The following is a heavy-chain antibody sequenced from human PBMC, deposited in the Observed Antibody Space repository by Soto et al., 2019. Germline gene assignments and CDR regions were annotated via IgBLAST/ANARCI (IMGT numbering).Heavy chain of an antibody. J-gene: IGHJ1*01. D-gene: IGHD1-26*01. CDR1: GDSISTRSNY. V-gene: IGHV4-39*02. Sequence: QLQLQESGPGLVKPSETLSLTCTVSGDSISTRSNYWGWIRQPPGKGLEWIGSIYYSGGTYYNPSLKSRATISVDTSKNQCALRLRSVTAADTAGYYCAREGPTIRAHTPPEYFQRWGHGTLVPVSS. CDR3: AREGPTIRAHTPPEYFQR. CDR2: IYYSGGT.